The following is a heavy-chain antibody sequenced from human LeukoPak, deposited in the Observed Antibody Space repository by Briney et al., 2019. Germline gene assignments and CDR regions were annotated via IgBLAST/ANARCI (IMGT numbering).Heavy chain of an antibody. D-gene: IGHD3-3*01. CDR3: ARVYYDFWSGYSMDY. CDR1: GGSISSSNW. Sequence: PSETLSLTCAVSGGSISSSNWWSWVRQPPGKGLEWIGEIYHSGSTNYNPSLKSRVTISVDTSKNQFSLKLSSVTAADTAVYYCARVYYDFWSGYSMDYWGQGTLVTVSS. V-gene: IGHV4-4*02. CDR2: IYHSGST. J-gene: IGHJ4*02.